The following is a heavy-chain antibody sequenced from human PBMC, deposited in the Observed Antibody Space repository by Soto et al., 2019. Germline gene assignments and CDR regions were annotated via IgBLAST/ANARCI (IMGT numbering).Heavy chain of an antibody. Sequence: GGSLRLSCAASGFTFSSYAMSWVRQAPGKGLEWVSAISGSGGSTYYADSVKGRFTISRDNSKNTLYLQMNSLRAEDTAVYYCAKAGVATITYYGMDVWGQGTTVTVSS. D-gene: IGHD5-12*01. J-gene: IGHJ6*02. CDR2: ISGSGGST. V-gene: IGHV3-23*01. CDR3: AKAGVATITYYGMDV. CDR1: GFTFSSYA.